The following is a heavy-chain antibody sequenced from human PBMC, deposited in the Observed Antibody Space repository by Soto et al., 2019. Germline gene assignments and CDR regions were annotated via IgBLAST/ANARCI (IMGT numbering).Heavy chain of an antibody. CDR2: INPSGGST. V-gene: IGHV1-46*03. CDR3: ARGSYYYDGSGYCKYDF. J-gene: IGHJ4*02. D-gene: IGHD3-22*01. Sequence: EASVKVSCKASGYTFTSYYMHWVRQAPGQGLEWMGIINPSGGSTSYAQKFQGRVTMTRDTSTSTVYMELSSLRSEDTAVYYCARGSYYYDGSGYCKYDFWGQGTLVTVSS. CDR1: GYTFTSYY.